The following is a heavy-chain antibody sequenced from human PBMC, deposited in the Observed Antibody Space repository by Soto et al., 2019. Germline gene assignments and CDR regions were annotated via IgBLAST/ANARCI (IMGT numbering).Heavy chain of an antibody. Sequence: NPSETLSLTCAVYGGSLSGYYWNWIRQPPGKGLEWIGEINHSGSTNYNPSLKGRVTISVDTSKSQFSLKLDSVTAADTAVYYCSRGRTAYWGQGTLVTVSS. CDR1: GGSLSGYY. CDR2: INHSGST. D-gene: IGHD2-8*02. J-gene: IGHJ1*01. CDR3: SRGRTAY. V-gene: IGHV4-34*01.